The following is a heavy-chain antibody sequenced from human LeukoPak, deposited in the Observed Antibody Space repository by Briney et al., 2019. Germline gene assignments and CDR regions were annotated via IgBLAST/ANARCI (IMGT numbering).Heavy chain of an antibody. J-gene: IGHJ4*02. Sequence: PSETLSLTCTVSGGSITSYYRSWIRQSPGKGLEWIGFMYYSGTTNYNPSLKSRATISLGMSKNQFSLKLSSVTAADTAVYYCARLPMAVTPHVDYWGQGTLVTVSS. D-gene: IGHD2-21*02. CDR2: MYYSGTT. V-gene: IGHV4-59*01. CDR3: ARLPMAVTPHVDY. CDR1: GGSITSYY.